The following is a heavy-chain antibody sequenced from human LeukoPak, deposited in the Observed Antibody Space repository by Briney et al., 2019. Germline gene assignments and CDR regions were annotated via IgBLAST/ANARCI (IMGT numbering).Heavy chain of an antibody. CDR3: ARNQAVAANRGAFDI. CDR1: GYSISSNNW. CDR2: IYYSGNT. J-gene: IGHJ3*02. V-gene: IGHV4-28*01. Sequence: SETLSLTCAVYGYSISSNNWWSWIRQPPGKGLEWIGYIYYSGNTYYNPYNPSLTSRVTMSVGTSKNQFSLKLDSVTEIDTAMYYCARNQAVAANRGAFDIWGQGTMVTVSS. D-gene: IGHD6-19*01.